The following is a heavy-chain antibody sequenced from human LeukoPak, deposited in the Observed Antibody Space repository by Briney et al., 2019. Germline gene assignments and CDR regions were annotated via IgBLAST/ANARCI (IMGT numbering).Heavy chain of an antibody. CDR1: GFTFSSYA. CDR3: AKDQGYDFWSGYPVPDY. V-gene: IGHV3-23*01. CDR2: ISGSGGST. D-gene: IGHD3-3*01. Sequence: GGSLRLSCAASGFTFSSYAMSWVRQAPGKGLEWASAISGSGGSTYYADSVKGRFTISRDNSKNTLYLQMNSLRAEDTAVYYCAKDQGYDFWSGYPVPDYWGQGTLVTVSS. J-gene: IGHJ4*02.